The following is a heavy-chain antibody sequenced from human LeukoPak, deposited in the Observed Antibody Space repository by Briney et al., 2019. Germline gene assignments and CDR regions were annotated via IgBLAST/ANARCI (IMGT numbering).Heavy chain of an antibody. D-gene: IGHD1-26*01. CDR2: INHSGST. V-gene: IGHV4-34*01. Sequence: SETLSLTCAVYGGSFSGYYWSWIRQPPGKGMEWIGEINHSGSTNYNPSLKSRVTISVDTSKNQFSLKLSSVTAADTAVYYCARNGVDSGSYYFDYWGQGTLVTVSS. CDR1: GGSFSGYY. CDR3: ARNGVDSGSYYFDY. J-gene: IGHJ4*02.